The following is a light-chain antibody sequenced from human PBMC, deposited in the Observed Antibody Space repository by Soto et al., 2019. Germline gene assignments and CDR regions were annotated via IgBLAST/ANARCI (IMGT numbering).Light chain of an antibody. CDR2: EVT. J-gene: IGLJ1*01. Sequence: QSALTQPASVSGSPGQSITIPCTGTSGDVGGYNLVSWYRQHPGKAPKLMIYEVTERPSGVSNRFSGSKSGNTASLTISGLQPDDEADYYCCSYAGNSEVFGTGTKLTVL. V-gene: IGLV2-23*02. CDR1: SGDVGGYNL. CDR3: CSYAGNSEV.